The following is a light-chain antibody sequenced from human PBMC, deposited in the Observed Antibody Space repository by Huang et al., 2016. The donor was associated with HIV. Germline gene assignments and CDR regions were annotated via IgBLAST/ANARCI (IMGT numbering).Light chain of an antibody. V-gene: IGKV3-15*01. CDR1: PSVSSN. J-gene: IGKJ1*01. CDR3: QQYQDWPRT. Sequence: EIVMTQSPGTLSLSPGERATLSCRPSPSVSSNLAWYQPKPGQAPRLLIYGASTRATGGPARVSGSGSGTEFTLTISSLQSDDFVVYYCQQYQDWPRTFGQGTKVEIK. CDR2: GAS.